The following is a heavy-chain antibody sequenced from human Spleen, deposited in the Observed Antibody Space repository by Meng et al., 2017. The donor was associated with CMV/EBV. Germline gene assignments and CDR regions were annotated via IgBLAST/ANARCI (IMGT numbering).Heavy chain of an antibody. V-gene: IGHV3-21*01. CDR3: ARGGPEEYCSSTSCLGNWFDP. CDR2: ISSSTSYI. J-gene: IGHJ5*02. Sequence: GGSLRLSCAASGFTFSSYSMNWVRQAPGRGLEWVSSISSSTSYIYYADSLRGRFTISRDNAKNSLYLQMNSLRAEDTAVYYCARGGPEEYCSSTSCLGNWFDPWGQGTLVTVSS. CDR1: GFTFSSYS. D-gene: IGHD2-2*01.